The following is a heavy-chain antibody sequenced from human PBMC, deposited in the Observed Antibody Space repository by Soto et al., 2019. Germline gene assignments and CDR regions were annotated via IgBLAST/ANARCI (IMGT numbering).Heavy chain of an antibody. Sequence: SETLSLTCAVYVGSFSGYAWSWIRQPPGKGLEWIGEINHRGSANYNPSLKSRVTISVDTSKNQFSLKLSSVTAADTALYYCARGPYYDILTGYSAAFDIWGQGTMVTVSS. J-gene: IGHJ3*02. CDR2: INHRGSA. V-gene: IGHV4-34*01. D-gene: IGHD3-9*01. CDR3: ARGPYYDILTGYSAAFDI. CDR1: VGSFSGYA.